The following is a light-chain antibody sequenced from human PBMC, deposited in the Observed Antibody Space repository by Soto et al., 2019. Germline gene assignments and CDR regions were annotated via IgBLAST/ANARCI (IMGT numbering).Light chain of an antibody. Sequence: EIVLTQSPGPLSLSPGERATLSCRASQRVSSSYLAWFQQKPGQAPRLLIYGVSTRATGIPDRFSGSGSGTDFILTISRLEPEDFAVYYCQQYGSSPRTFGRGTKLDI. V-gene: IGKV3-20*01. CDR2: GVS. CDR1: QRVSSSY. CDR3: QQYGSSPRT. J-gene: IGKJ2*01.